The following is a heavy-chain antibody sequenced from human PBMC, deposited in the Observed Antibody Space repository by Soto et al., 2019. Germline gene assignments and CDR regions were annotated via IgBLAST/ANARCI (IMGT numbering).Heavy chain of an antibody. V-gene: IGHV1-3*01. J-gene: IGHJ4*02. D-gene: IGHD3-3*01. CDR1: GYTFTSYY. Sequence: GASVKVSCKASGYTFTSYYMHWVRQAPGQGLEWMGIINAGNGNTKYSQKFQGRVTITRDTSASTAYMELSSLRSEDTAVYYCARGEGYYDFWSGPIDYWGQGTLVTVSS. CDR2: INAGNGNT. CDR3: ARGEGYYDFWSGPIDY.